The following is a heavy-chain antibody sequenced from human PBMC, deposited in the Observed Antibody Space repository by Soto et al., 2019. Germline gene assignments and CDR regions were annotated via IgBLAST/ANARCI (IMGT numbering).Heavy chain of an antibody. Sequence: EVQLVESGGGLVQPGGSLRLSCAASGFTFSSYAMHWVRQAPGKGLEYVSAISSNGGSTYYANFVKGRFTISRDNSKNTLNLQMGSLRAEDMAVYYCARGPEGYACDIWGQGTMVTVSS. J-gene: IGHJ3*02. CDR2: ISSNGGST. CDR1: GFTFSSYA. CDR3: ARGPEGYACDI. V-gene: IGHV3-64*01.